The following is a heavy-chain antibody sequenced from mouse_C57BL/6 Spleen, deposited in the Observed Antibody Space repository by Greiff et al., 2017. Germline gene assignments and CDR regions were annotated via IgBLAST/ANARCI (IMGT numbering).Heavy chain of an antibody. Sequence: VQLQQPGTELVKPGASVKLSCKASGYTFTSYWMHWVKQRPGQGLEWIGNINPSNGGTNYNEKFKSKATLTVDKSSSTAYMQLSSLTSEDSAVYDCARPVRSSYYFDYWGQGTTLTVSS. J-gene: IGHJ2*01. CDR2: INPSNGGT. CDR1: GYTFTSYW. CDR3: ARPVRSSYYFDY. D-gene: IGHD1-3*01. V-gene: IGHV1-53*01.